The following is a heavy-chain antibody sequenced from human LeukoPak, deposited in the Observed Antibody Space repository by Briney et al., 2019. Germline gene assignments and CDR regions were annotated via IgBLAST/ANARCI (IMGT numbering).Heavy chain of an antibody. D-gene: IGHD3-10*01. CDR2: INPNSGGT. Sequence: ASVKVSCKASGYTFTGYYMHWLRQAPGKGLAWMGGINPNSGGTNYAQKFQGRVTMTRDTSISTAYMELSRLRSDDTAVYYCARMHPYTRLLWFGEDGMDVWGQGTAVTVSS. V-gene: IGHV1-2*02. CDR1: GYTFTGYY. CDR3: ARMHPYTRLLWFGEDGMDV. J-gene: IGHJ6*02.